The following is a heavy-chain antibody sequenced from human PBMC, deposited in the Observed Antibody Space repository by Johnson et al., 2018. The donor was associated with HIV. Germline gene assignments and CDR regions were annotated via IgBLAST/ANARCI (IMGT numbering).Heavy chain of an antibody. V-gene: IGHV3-30*02. CDR3: AKDHVLMDFGGAFDV. J-gene: IGHJ3*01. D-gene: IGHD2-8*01. Sequence: QVQLVEPGGGVVQPGGSLRLSCAASGFTFSSYGMHWVRQAPGKGLEWVTFMRFDGSEIHDVESVKGRFPIPRDNSKNTLYLHMTSLRVEDTAVYYCAKDHVLMDFGGAFDVWGQGTMVTVSS. CDR2: MRFDGSEI. CDR1: GFTFSSYG.